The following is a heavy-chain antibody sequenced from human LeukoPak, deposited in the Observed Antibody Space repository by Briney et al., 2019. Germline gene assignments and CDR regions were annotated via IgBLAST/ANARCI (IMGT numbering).Heavy chain of an antibody. Sequence: GGSLRLSCAVSGFTVRSYGVHWVRQAPGSGLEWVAVIWNDGREKHYADSVKGRFTISKDNSRDTVYLQMNDLTAEDTGIYYCAKGGGPEWPTPFDRWGRGTLVIVSS. D-gene: IGHD3-16*01. J-gene: IGHJ4*02. CDR2: IWNDGREK. CDR3: AKGGGPEWPTPFDR. V-gene: IGHV3-33*03. CDR1: GFTVRSYG.